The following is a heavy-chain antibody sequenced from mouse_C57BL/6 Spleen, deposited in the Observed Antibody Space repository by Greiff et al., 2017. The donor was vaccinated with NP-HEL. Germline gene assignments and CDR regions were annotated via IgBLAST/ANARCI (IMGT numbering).Heavy chain of an antibody. CDR1: GFTFNTYA. V-gene: IGHV10-3*01. CDR3: VREDYYGSSWGYYFDY. CDR2: IRSKSSNYAT. D-gene: IGHD1-1*01. J-gene: IGHJ2*01. Sequence: EVMLVESGGGLVQPKGSLKLSCAASGFTFNTYAMHWVRQAPGKGLEWVARIRSKSSNYATYYADSVKDRFTISRDDSQSMLYLQMNNLKTEDTAMYYCVREDYYGSSWGYYFDYWGQGTTLTVSS.